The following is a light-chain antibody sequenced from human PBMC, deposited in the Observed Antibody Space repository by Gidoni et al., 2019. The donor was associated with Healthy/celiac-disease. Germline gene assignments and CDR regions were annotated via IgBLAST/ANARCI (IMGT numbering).Light chain of an antibody. CDR1: QDISNY. Sequence: DIQMTQSPSSLSASVGDRVTITCHASQDISNYLNWYQQKPGKAPKLLIYDASNLETGVPSRFSGSGSGTDFTFTISSLQPEDIATYYCQQGFTFGPGTKVDIK. CDR2: DAS. V-gene: IGKV1-33*01. J-gene: IGKJ3*01. CDR3: QQGFT.